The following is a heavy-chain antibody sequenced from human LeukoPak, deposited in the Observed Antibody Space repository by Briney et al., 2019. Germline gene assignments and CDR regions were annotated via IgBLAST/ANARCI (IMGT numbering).Heavy chain of an antibody. J-gene: IGHJ6*03. CDR3: ARDPSVKYYMDV. V-gene: IGHV1-2*02. D-gene: IGHD4-17*01. Sequence: ASVKVSCKASGGTFNSYAISWVRQAPGQGREWMGWIDPKSGGTKIAQNFQGRVTMTRDTSISTAYMELSRLASDDTAVYYCARDPSVKYYMDVWGKGTTVTISS. CDR1: GGTFNSYA. CDR2: IDPKSGGT.